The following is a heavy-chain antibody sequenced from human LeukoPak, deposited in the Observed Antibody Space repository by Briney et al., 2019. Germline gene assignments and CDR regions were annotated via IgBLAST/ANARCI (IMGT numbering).Heavy chain of an antibody. V-gene: IGHV1-2*04. CDR2: INPNSGGT. CDR1: GYTFTGYY. D-gene: IGHD3-16*01. J-gene: IGHJ3*02. Sequence: ASVKVSCKASGYTFTGYYMHWVRQAPGQGLERMGWINPNSGGTNYAQKFQGWVTMTRDTSISTAYMELSRLRSDDTAVYYCARVPAGDHHDAFDIWGQGTMVTVSS. CDR3: ARVPAGDHHDAFDI.